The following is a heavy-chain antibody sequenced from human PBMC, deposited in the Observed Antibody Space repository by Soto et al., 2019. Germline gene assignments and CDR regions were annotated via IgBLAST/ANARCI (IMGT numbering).Heavy chain of an antibody. CDR2: SYYSGST. D-gene: IGHD2-15*01. V-gene: IGHV4-59*08. Sequence: SESLSLTCTVAGGSISSYYWAWIRQPPGKGLEWIGYSYYSGSTNYNPSLKSRVTISVDTSKNQFSLKLSSVTAADTAVYYCARIYCSGGSCYSWGSWFDPWGQGTLVTVS. CDR3: ARIYCSGGSCYSWGSWFDP. CDR1: GGSISSYY. J-gene: IGHJ5*02.